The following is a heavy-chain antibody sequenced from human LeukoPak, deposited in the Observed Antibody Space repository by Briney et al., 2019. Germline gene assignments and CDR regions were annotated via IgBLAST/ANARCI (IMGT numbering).Heavy chain of an antibody. J-gene: IGHJ3*02. CDR3: ARGGPIYYGSGSYRHHDAFDI. CDR1: GYTFTGYY. V-gene: IGHV1-2*02. Sequence: ASVKVSCKASGYTFTGYYMHWVRQAPGQGLEWMGWINPNSGGTNYAQKFQGRVTMTRDTSISTAYMELSRLRSGDTAVYYCARGGPIYYGSGSYRHHDAFDIWGQGTMVTVSS. CDR2: INPNSGGT. D-gene: IGHD3-10*01.